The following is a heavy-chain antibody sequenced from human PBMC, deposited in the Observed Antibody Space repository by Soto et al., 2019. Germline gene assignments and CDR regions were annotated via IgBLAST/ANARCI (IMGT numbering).Heavy chain of an antibody. CDR3: ARDSGYAEN. Sequence: QVQLVQSGAEVKKPGASVKVSCKASGYTFTSMHWVRQAPGKRLEWMGWINAGNGETKYSQKFQDRVTITRDTSANTAYLELSSLRSEDTAVYYCARDSGYAENWGQGTLVTLSS. CDR2: INAGNGET. CDR1: GYTFTS. V-gene: IGHV1-3*01. J-gene: IGHJ4*02. D-gene: IGHD5-12*01.